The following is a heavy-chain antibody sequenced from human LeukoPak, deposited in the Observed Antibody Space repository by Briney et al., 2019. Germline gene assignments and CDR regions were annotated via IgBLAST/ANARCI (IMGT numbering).Heavy chain of an antibody. D-gene: IGHD3-3*02. V-gene: IGHV3-66*01. CDR2: IYSGGST. CDR3: ARVKHWAEFVFDY. Sequence: PGGSVRLSCAASGFTVSSNYMSWVRQAPGKGLEWVSVIYSGGSTYYADSVKGRFTISRDNSKNTLYLQMNSLRAEDTAVYYCARVKHWAEFVFDYWGQGTLVTVSS. J-gene: IGHJ4*02. CDR1: GFTVSSNY.